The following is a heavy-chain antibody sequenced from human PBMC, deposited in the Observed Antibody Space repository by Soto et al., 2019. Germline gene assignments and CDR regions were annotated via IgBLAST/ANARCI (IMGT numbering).Heavy chain of an antibody. V-gene: IGHV4-39*01. Sequence: QLQLQESGPGLVKPSETLSLTCTVSGGSISSSSYYWGWIRQPPGKGLAWIGNIYYSGTTYYNLALKSRVTVAVDTPPNQSALPLSSVTAAATAVYSCGRLALTTWGNWRGLWGQGTLVTVSS. D-gene: IGHD4-17*01. CDR1: GGSISSSSYY. J-gene: IGHJ4*02. CDR3: GRLALTTWGNWRGL. CDR2: IYYSGTT.